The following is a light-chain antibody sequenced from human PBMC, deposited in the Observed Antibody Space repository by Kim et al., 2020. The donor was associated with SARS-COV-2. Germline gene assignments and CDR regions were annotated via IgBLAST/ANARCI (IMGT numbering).Light chain of an antibody. CDR1: STDVGGYDY. J-gene: IGLJ3*02. V-gene: IGLV2-11*01. CDR3: CSYAGRYSWM. CDR2: DLN. Sequence: GQSVALSCSGTSTDVGGYDYVTLYKHHPGEAPQGVIHDLNVRPSGVPDRFSASKSGNTASLTISGLQPENEADCYCCSYAGRYSWMFVGGTNLTVL.